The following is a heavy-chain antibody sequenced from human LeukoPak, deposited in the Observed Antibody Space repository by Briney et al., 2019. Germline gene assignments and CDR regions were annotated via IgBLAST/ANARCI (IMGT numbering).Heavy chain of an antibody. Sequence: PGGSLRLSCAASGFTFSSYAMHWVRQAPGTGLEWVAVISYDGSNKYYADSVKGRFTISRDNSKNTLYLQMNSLRAEDTAVYYCARDRALTYYYYGMDVWGQGTTVTVSS. J-gene: IGHJ6*02. V-gene: IGHV3-30-3*01. CDR3: ARDRALTYYYYGMDV. CDR2: ISYDGSNK. CDR1: GFTFSSYA.